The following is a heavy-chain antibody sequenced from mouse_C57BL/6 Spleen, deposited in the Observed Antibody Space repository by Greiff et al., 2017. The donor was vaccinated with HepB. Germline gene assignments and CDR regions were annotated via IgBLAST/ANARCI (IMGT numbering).Heavy chain of an antibody. CDR3: ARRRNYGNFFDY. CDR2: ISDGGSYT. V-gene: IGHV5-4*03. J-gene: IGHJ2*01. D-gene: IGHD2-1*01. Sequence: EVQVVESGGGLVKPGGSLKLSCAASGFTFSSYAMSWVRQTPEKRLEWVATISDGGSYTYYPDNVKGRFTISRDKATNTLYLQMSHLKSEDTAMYYCARRRNYGNFFDYWGQGTTLTVSS. CDR1: GFTFSSYA.